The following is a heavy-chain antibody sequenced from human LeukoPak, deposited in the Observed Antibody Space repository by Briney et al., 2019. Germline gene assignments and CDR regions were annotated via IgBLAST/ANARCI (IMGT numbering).Heavy chain of an antibody. D-gene: IGHD3-10*01. CDR1: GFTFNSYW. CDR3: TRIIKGGALDY. V-gene: IGHV3-15*07. CDR2: IKSTTDGGTT. Sequence: GGSLRLSCAASGFTFNSYWMNWVRQAPGKGLEWVGRIKSTTDGGTTDYAAPVKGRFTISRDDSKNTLYLQTNSLKTEDTAVYFCTRIIKGGALDYWGQGTLVTVSS. J-gene: IGHJ4*02.